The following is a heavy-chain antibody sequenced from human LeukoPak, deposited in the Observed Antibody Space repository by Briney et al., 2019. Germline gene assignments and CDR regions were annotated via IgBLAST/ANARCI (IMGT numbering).Heavy chain of an antibody. D-gene: IGHD3-22*01. CDR2: MNPNSGNT. CDR1: GYTFTSYD. CDR3: ARDYYDSSGYGGFYYYYYGMDV. V-gene: IGHV1-8*01. J-gene: IGHJ6*02. Sequence: ASVKFSCKASGYTFTSYDINWVRQATGQGLEWMGWMNPNSGNTGYAQKFQGRVTMTRNTSISTAYMELSSLRSEDTAVYYCARDYYDSSGYGGFYYYYYGMDVWGQGTTVTVSS.